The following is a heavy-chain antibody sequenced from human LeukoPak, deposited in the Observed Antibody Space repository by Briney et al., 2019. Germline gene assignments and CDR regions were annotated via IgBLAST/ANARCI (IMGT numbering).Heavy chain of an antibody. Sequence: GGSLRLSCAASGFTFSRDWMPWVRQAPGKGPVWVSRISDDGSITTYADSVKGRFTISRDNAKSTMFLQMNSLRAEDTAVYFCARRYYETNVYDRHFDHWGQGILVTVSS. CDR3: ARRYYETNVYDRHFDH. J-gene: IGHJ4*02. V-gene: IGHV3-74*03. CDR2: ISDDGSIT. D-gene: IGHD3-22*01. CDR1: GFTFSRDW.